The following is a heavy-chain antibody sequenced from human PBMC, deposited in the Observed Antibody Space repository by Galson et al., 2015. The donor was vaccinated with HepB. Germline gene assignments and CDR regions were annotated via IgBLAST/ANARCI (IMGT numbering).Heavy chain of an antibody. J-gene: IGHJ3*02. CDR3: AKDPVRQHRERNTYYDFWSGYPLDAFDI. V-gene: IGHV3-23*01. D-gene: IGHD3-3*01. Sequence: SLRLSCAASGFTFSSYAMSWVRQAPGKGLEWVSAISGSGGSTYYADSVKGRFTISRDNSKNTLYLQMNSLRAEDTAVYYCAKDPVRQHRERNTYYDFWSGYPLDAFDIWGQGTMVTVSS. CDR2: ISGSGGST. CDR1: GFTFSSYA.